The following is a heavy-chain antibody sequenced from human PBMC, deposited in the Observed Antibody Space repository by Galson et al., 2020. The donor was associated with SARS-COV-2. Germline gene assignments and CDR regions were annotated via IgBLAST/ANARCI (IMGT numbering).Heavy chain of an antibody. CDR2: INHSGST. CDR3: ARGRRGLTSLRLFELGTRGFGH. J-gene: IGHJ4*02. D-gene: IGHD7-27*01. Sequence: SQASETLSLTCAVYGGSFSGYEWNWIRQPPGKGLEWIGEINHSGSTNYNPSLKSRVTISVDTSKNQFSLKLSSVTAADTAVYYCARGRRGLTSLRLFELGTRGFGHWGQGTLVTVSS. CDR1: GGSFSGYE. V-gene: IGHV4-34*01.